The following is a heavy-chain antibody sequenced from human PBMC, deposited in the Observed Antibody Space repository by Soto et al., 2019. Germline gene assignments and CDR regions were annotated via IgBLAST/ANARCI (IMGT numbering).Heavy chain of an antibody. V-gene: IGHV3-7*01. Sequence: PGGSLRLSCADSGLTFSSYWMSWVRQAPGKGLEWVANVKYDGSQTHYVGSVKGRFTISRDNAKNSLYLQMNSLRAEDTAVYYCTRDFQGPLDYGMDVWGQGTTVTVSS. D-gene: IGHD1-1*01. CDR3: TRDFQGPLDYGMDV. CDR1: GLTFSSYW. CDR2: VKYDGSQT. J-gene: IGHJ6*02.